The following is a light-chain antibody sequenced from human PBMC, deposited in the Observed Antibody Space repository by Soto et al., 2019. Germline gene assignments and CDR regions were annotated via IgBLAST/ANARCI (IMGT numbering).Light chain of an antibody. V-gene: IGKV2-28*01. CDR2: LGS. Sequence: EIVMTQSPPSLTVTPGEPASISCRSSQRLLHSNGNNFLDWYLQKPGQSPQLLIYLGSNRASGVPDRVSGSGAGTDFTLKISRVEAEDVGVYYCMQALQTPLTFGQGTRLEIK. CDR1: QRLLHSNGNNF. J-gene: IGKJ5*01. CDR3: MQALQTPLT.